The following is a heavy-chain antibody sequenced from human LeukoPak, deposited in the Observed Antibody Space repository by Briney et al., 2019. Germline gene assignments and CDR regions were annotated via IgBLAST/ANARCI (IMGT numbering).Heavy chain of an antibody. Sequence: SETLSLTCTVSGYSIGSGYYWGWIRQPPGKGLEWIGSIYHSGSTYYNPSLKSRVTISVDTSKNQFSLKLSSVTAADTAVYYCARGWSYDFWSGYYTIPFDYWGQGTLVTVSS. CDR1: GYSIGSGYY. CDR2: IYHSGST. V-gene: IGHV4-38-2*02. D-gene: IGHD3-3*01. CDR3: ARGWSYDFWSGYYTIPFDY. J-gene: IGHJ4*02.